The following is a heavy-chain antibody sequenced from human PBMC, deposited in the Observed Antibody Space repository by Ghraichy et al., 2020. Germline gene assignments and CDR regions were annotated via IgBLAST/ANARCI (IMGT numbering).Heavy chain of an antibody. V-gene: IGHV3-23*01. CDR1: GFTFSSYA. D-gene: IGHD3-10*01. CDR2: ISGSGGNT. J-gene: IGHJ6*02. CDR3: AKDSSLDNYYGYYTYYGMDV. Sequence: GGSLRLSCAGSGFTFSSYAMTWVRQAPGKGLEWVSGISGSGGNTYYADSVKGRFTISRDNSKNTLYLQMNSLRAEDTAVYYCAKDSSLDNYYGYYTYYGMDVWGQGTTVTVSS.